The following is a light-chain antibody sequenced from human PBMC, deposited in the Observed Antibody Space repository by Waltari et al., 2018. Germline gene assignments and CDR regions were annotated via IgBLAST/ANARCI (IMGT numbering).Light chain of an antibody. CDR1: SSNIGRDI. CDR3: AAWDGGLNGVV. CDR2: NNN. V-gene: IGLV1-44*01. Sequence: QSVLTQSPSASGTSGQRVTISCSGSSSNIGRDIVNWYRHLPGTAPKLLIYNNNPRPSGGPGPFSGSKSGTSTSLAISGLQSEDEADYYCAAWDGGLNGVVFGGGTKLSVL. J-gene: IGLJ2*01.